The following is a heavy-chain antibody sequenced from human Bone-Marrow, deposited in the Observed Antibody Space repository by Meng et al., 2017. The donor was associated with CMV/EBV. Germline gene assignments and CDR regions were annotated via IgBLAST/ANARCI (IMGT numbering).Heavy chain of an antibody. CDR3: ARGSDWFDP. V-gene: IGHV1-18*01. J-gene: IGHJ5*02. Sequence: ASVKVSCKASGYRFNRYGIAWVRQAPGQGLEWMGWISGYSGDTNYAQKFQGRVTMTTDTSTSSAYLDLRGLTSDDTAIYYRARGSDWFDPWGQGTRVTVSS. CDR1: GYRFNRYG. CDR2: ISGYSGDT.